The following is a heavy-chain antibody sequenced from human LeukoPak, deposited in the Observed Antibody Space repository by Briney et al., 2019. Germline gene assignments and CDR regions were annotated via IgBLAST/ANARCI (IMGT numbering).Heavy chain of an antibody. D-gene: IGHD6-19*01. CDR1: GFTFDDYA. V-gene: IGHV3-9*01. CDR3: AKDRLIAVAGHYYYYGMDV. Sequence: GGSLRLSCAASGFTFDDYAMHWVRQAPGKGLEWVSGISWSSGSIGYADSVKGRFTIYRDNAKNSLYLQMNSLRAEDTALYYCAKDRLIAVAGHYYYYGMDVWGQGTTVTVSS. CDR2: ISWSSGSI. J-gene: IGHJ6*02.